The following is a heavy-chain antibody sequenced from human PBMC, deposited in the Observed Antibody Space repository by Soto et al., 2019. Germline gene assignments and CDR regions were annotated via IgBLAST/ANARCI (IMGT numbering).Heavy chain of an antibody. J-gene: IGHJ4*02. CDR2: IKSKTDGGTT. CDR3: TTDLILGYCSGGSCYEIDY. V-gene: IGHV3-15*01. Sequence: PLRLPWAASGCTFSNLCMSWIRQAQGKGLEWVGRIKSKTDGGTTDYAAPVKGRFTISRDDSKNTLYLQMNSLKTGDTAVYYCTTDLILGYCSGGSCYEIDYWGQGTLVTVSS. D-gene: IGHD2-15*01. CDR1: GCTFSNLC.